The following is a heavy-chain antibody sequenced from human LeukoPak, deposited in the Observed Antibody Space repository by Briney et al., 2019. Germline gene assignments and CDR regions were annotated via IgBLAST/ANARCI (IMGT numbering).Heavy chain of an antibody. CDR3: TRDPRALDY. CDR1: GLTFNRYS. V-gene: IGHV3-48*01. CDR2: IAYTGTI. J-gene: IGHJ4*02. Sequence: GGSLRLSCAASGLTFNRYSMNWVRQAPGKGLEWVPYIAYTGTIHYADSVKGRFTISRDDAKNSLYLHMNSLRAEDTAVYYCTRDPRALDYWGQGTLVTVSS.